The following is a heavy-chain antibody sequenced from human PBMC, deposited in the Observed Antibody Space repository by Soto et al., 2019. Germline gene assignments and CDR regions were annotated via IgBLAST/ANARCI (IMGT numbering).Heavy chain of an antibody. V-gene: IGHV3-7*03. CDR3: ASHPPRGDYYKYATTY. CDR1: ELPFSNYW. CDR2: IKEDGREK. D-gene: IGHD2-21*02. J-gene: IGHJ4*02. Sequence: GSLRLSCVVSELPFSNYWMSWVRQVPGKGLEWMANIKEDGREKYYMDSLKGRFTISRDNAKHSLYLQMNSLRAEDTALYYCASHPPRGDYYKYATTYWGQGTLVTVSS.